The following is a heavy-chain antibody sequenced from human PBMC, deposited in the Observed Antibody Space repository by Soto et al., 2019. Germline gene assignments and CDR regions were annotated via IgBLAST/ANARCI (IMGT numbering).Heavy chain of an antibody. CDR3: AKDPRFAYYDFWSGYHDY. J-gene: IGHJ4*02. Sequence: GGSLRLSCAASGFTFSSYAMSWVRQAPGKGLEWVSAISGSGGSTYYADSVKGRFTISRDNSKNTLYLQMNSLRAEDTAVYYCAKDPRFAYYDFWSGYHDYWGQGTLVTVSS. V-gene: IGHV3-23*01. CDR1: GFTFSSYA. CDR2: ISGSGGST. D-gene: IGHD3-3*01.